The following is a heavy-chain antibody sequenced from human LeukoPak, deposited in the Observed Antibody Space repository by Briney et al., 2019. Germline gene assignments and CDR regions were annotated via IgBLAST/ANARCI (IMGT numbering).Heavy chain of an antibody. CDR1: GFTFSDYY. Sequence: GGSLRLSCAASGFTFSDYYMSRIRQAPGKGLEWVSYISSSGSTIYYADSVKGRFTISRDNAKNSLYLQMNSLRAEDTAVYYCARGQENYYDFWSGTTEGDDYWGQGTLVTVSS. D-gene: IGHD3-3*01. J-gene: IGHJ4*02. CDR2: ISSSGSTI. V-gene: IGHV3-11*01. CDR3: ARGQENYYDFWSGTTEGDDY.